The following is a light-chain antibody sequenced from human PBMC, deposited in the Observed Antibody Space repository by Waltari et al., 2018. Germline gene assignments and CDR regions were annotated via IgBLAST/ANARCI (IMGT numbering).Light chain of an antibody. CDR3: SSYTSSSTLPLYV. J-gene: IGLJ1*01. CDR2: DVS. V-gene: IGLV2-14*01. Sequence: QSALTQPASVSGSPGQSITISCTGTSSDVGGYNYVSWYPQHPGKAPKRMIYDVSKRPSGVSNRFSGSKSGNTASLTISGLQAEDEADYYCSSYTSSSTLPLYVFGTGTKVTVL. CDR1: SSDVGGYNY.